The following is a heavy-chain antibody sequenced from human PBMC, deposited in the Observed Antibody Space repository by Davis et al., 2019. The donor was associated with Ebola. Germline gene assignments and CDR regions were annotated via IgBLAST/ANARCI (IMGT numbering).Heavy chain of an antibody. Sequence: SAQVSCKASGGTFSNYVISWVRQAPGQGLEWMGGIIPMFDTVKYAQKFQGRVTITADESTSTAYMELSSLRSEDTAVYYCASLGVPAAIVHYNWFDPWGQGTLVTVSS. D-gene: IGHD2-2*01. V-gene: IGHV1-69*13. CDR2: IIPMFDTV. CDR3: ASLGVPAAIVHYNWFDP. CDR1: GGTFSNYV. J-gene: IGHJ5*02.